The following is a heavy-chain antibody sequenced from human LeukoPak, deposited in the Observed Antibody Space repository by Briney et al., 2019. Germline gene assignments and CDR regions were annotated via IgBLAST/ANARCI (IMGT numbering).Heavy chain of an antibody. Sequence: ASVKVSCKASGYSFTDKYMHWVRQAPGQGLEWMGWINPNSGGTNYAQKFQGRVTMTTDTSMSTAYMELSRLTSDDTAVYYCVRGPRYYDDSGFHYGVFDIWGQGTVVTVSS. CDR1: GYSFTDKY. J-gene: IGHJ3*02. D-gene: IGHD3-22*01. CDR3: VRGPRYYDDSGFHYGVFDI. V-gene: IGHV1-2*02. CDR2: INPNSGGT.